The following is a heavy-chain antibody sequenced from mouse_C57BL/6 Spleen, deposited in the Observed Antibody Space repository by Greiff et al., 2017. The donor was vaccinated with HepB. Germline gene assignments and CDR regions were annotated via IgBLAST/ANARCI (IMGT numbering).Heavy chain of an antibody. V-gene: IGHV1-7*01. CDR2: INPSSGYT. J-gene: IGHJ1*03. CDR1: GYTFTSYW. D-gene: IGHD2-4*01. CDR3: ARGYYDYGDWYFDV. Sequence: VQLQQSGAELAKPGASVKLSCKASGYTFTSYWMHWVKQRPGQGLEWIGYINPSSGYTKYNQKFKDKATFTAEKSSSTAYMQLSSLTYEDSAVYYCARGYYDYGDWYFDVWGTGTTVTVSS.